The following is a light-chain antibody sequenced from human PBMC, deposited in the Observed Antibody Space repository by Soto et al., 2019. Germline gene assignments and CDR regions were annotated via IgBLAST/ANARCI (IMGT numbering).Light chain of an antibody. CDR3: QQYYSPPWT. CDR2: WAS. CDR1: QSVLYSSNNKNY. Sequence: DIVMTQSPDSLAVSLGERATINCKSSQSVLYSSNNKNYLAWYQQKPGQPPKLLIYWASARESGVPDRFSGSGSGTDFTLTISSLQAEYLAVYYCQQYYSPPWTFGQGTKVDIK. J-gene: IGKJ1*01. V-gene: IGKV4-1*01.